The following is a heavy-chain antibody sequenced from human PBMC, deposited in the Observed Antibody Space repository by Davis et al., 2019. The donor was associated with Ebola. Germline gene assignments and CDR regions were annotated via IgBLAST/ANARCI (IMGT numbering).Heavy chain of an antibody. V-gene: IGHV3-23*01. CDR1: GFTLKKYG. J-gene: IGHJ4*02. D-gene: IGHD2-21*02. Sequence: GESLKISCATSGFTLKKYGMSWVRQAPGKGLEWVAAVSRKGDSYYADSVNGRFTVFRDISKDTLFLQMDGLRDDDTALYYCAKEMEVTKPYDNWGRGTQVTVSS. CDR2: VSRKGDS. CDR3: AKEMEVTKPYDN.